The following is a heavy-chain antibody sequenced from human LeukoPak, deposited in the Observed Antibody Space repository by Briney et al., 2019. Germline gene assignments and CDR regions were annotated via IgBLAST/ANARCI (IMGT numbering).Heavy chain of an antibody. D-gene: IGHD6-19*01. CDR2: IYSGGSI. J-gene: IGHJ6*01. CDR3: AREGIGVACTALGGMVG. CDR1: GFTLSSNY. Sequence: PGGSLRLSCAASGFTLSSNYMSWVRQAPGKGLEWVSVIYSGGSIYYADSVKRRFAISRDNSKNTLYLQKNSVRAEDAAVYYCAREGIGVACTALGGMVGWGQGATVTVSS. V-gene: IGHV3-53*01.